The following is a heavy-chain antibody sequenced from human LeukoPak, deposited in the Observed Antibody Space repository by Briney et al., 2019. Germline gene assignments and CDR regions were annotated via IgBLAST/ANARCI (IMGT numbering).Heavy chain of an antibody. CDR3: AKRGDCSGTCTYDY. CDR2: IWSDATNA. CDR1: GFTFIDYG. Sequence: PGGSLRLSCAASGFTFIDYGMHWVRQAPGKGLEWVAIIWSDATNAYYADSVKGRFTISRDNSKNTVSLQMNSLRAEDTAVYYCAKRGDCSGTCTYDYWGQGTLVTVSS. V-gene: IGHV3-33*06. D-gene: IGHD2-2*01. J-gene: IGHJ4*02.